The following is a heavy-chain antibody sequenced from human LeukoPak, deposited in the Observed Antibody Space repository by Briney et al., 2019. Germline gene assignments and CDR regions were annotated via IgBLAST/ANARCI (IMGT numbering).Heavy chain of an antibody. J-gene: IGHJ4*02. D-gene: IGHD2-2*01. CDR3: ARDTRLMYYFDF. CDR1: GFTFSDYY. CDR2: ITRFTGAT. V-gene: IGHV3-11*05. Sequence: GGSLRLSCAASGFTFSDYYMSWIRQAPGRGLEWVSTITRFTGATYYADSVKGRFTIPRGDSNSTLYLQMNSLRAGDTTVYYCARDTRLMYYFDFWGQGALVTVSS.